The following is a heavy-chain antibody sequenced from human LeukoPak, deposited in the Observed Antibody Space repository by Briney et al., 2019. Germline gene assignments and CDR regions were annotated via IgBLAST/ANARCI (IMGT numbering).Heavy chain of an antibody. CDR3: ARASSGTYSETDY. D-gene: IGHD1-26*01. CDR2: ISSSGSTI. CDR1: GFTFSDYY. V-gene: IGHV3-11*04. Sequence: GGSLTLSCAASGFTFSDYYMSWVRQAPGNGLQWVSYISSSGSTIYYADSVKGRFTISRDNAKNSLYLQMNSLRAEDTAVYYCARASSGTYSETDYWGQGTLVTVSS. J-gene: IGHJ4*02.